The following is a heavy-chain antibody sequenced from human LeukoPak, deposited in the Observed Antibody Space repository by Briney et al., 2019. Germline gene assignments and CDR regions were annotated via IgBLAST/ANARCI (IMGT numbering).Heavy chain of an antibody. CDR3: ARDWAPVSMKAVPFDC. CDR1: GFAFSNFW. V-gene: IGHV3-7*01. Sequence: GGSLRLSCAASGFAFSNFWMSWVRQAPGKGPEWVANINEDGSLKNYVDSVEGRFTVSRDNAKNALDLQMDSLRLEDTAVYYCARDWAPVSMKAVPFDCWGQGTLVTVSS. J-gene: IGHJ4*02. D-gene: IGHD2/OR15-2a*01. CDR2: INEDGSLK.